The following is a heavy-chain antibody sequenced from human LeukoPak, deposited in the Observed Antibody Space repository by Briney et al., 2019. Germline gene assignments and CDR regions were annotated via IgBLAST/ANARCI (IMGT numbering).Heavy chain of an antibody. CDR2: INPSGGST. Sequence: GASVKVSCKASGYTFTSYYMHWVRQAPGQGLEWMGIINPSGGSTSYAQKFQGRVTMTRDTSTSTVYMELSSLRSEDTAVYYCALTVSKENWFDPWGQGTLVTVSS. CDR3: ALTVSKENWFDP. V-gene: IGHV1-46*01. J-gene: IGHJ5*02. CDR1: GYTFTSYY. D-gene: IGHD4-17*01.